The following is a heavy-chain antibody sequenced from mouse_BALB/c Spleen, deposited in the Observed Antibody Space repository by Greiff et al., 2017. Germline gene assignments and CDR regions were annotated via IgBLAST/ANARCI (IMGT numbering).Heavy chain of an antibody. CDR2: IWAGGST. Sequence: VQLQQSGPGLVAPSQSLSITCTVSGFSLTSYGVHWVRQPPGKGLEWLGVIWAGGSTNYNSALMSRLSISKDNSKSQVFLKMNSLQTDDTAMYYCAREGDYYGNYGAMDYWGQGTSVTVSS. CDR1: GFSLTSYG. V-gene: IGHV2-9*02. D-gene: IGHD2-1*01. J-gene: IGHJ4*01. CDR3: AREGDYYGNYGAMDY.